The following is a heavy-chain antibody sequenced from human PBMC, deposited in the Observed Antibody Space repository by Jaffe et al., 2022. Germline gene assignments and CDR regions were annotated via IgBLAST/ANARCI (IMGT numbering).Heavy chain of an antibody. Sequence: EVQLVESGGGLVKPGGSLRLSCAASGFTFSSYSMNWVRQAPGKGLEWVSSISSSSSYIYYADSVKGRFTISRDNAKNSLYLQMNSLRAEDTAVYYCARMEARPYYYGSGSYYNGFYYMDVWGKGTTVTVSS. V-gene: IGHV3-21*01. CDR3: ARMEARPYYYGSGSYYNGFYYMDV. CDR2: ISSSSSYI. D-gene: IGHD3-10*01. J-gene: IGHJ6*03. CDR1: GFTFSSYS.